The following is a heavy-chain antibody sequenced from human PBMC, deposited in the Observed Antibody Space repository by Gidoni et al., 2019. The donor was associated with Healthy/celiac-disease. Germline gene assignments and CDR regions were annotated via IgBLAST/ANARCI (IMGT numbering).Heavy chain of an antibody. Sequence: EVQLVESGGGLVQPGRSLRLSCAASGFTFDDYAMHWVRQVPAKGLGLEWVSGITWNGGSVGYADSVKGRFTISRDSAKKSLYLQMDNLRAEDTALYYCAKGSRPMLAYALDVWGQGTTVTVSS. CDR3: AKGSRPMLAYALDV. CDR1: GFTFDDYA. V-gene: IGHV3-9*01. CDR2: ITWNGGSV. D-gene: IGHD2-2*01. J-gene: IGHJ6*02.